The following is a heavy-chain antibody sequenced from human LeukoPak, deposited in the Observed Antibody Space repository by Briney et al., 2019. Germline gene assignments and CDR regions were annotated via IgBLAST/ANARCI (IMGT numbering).Heavy chain of an antibody. V-gene: IGHV1-2*06. J-gene: IGHJ4*02. D-gene: IGHD4-17*01. CDR2: INPNSGGT. Sequence: ASVKVSCKASGYTFTGYYMHWVRQAPGQGVEWMGRINPNSGGTNYAQKFQGRVTMTRDTSISTAYMEVSRLRFDDTAVYYCARDGDYDTDFDYWGQGTLVTVSS. CDR1: GYTFTGYY. CDR3: ARDGDYDTDFDY.